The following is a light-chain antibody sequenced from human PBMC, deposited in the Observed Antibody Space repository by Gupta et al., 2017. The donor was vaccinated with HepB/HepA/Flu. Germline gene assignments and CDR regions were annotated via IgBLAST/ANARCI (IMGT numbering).Light chain of an antibody. J-gene: IGKJ1*01. CDR1: QSVGRY. V-gene: IGKV3-11*01. CDR3: QQRTNWT. CDR2: DAS. Sequence: SVLTQSPPTLSFSQGERATRSGRASQSVGRYLDCDQQKPGQAPRLLIYDASSRDTGIQARFSGSGSGTDFTLTSSRLETEDVDVYYCQQRTNWTFGQGTKVEIK.